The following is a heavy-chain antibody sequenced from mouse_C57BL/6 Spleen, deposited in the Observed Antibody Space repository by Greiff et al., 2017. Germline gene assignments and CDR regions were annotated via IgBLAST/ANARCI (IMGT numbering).Heavy chain of an antibody. CDR2: IYPRSGNT. V-gene: IGHV1-81*01. CDR3: ARGGYFDV. Sequence: QVQLQQSGAELVRPAASVKLSCKASGYTFTSYGIRWVKQRPGQGLEWIGEIYPRSGNTYYNDKFKGKATQTADKSSRTAYMKLSSLTSEDSGVYFCARGGYFDVWGTGTTVTVSS. CDR1: GYTFTSYG. J-gene: IGHJ1*03.